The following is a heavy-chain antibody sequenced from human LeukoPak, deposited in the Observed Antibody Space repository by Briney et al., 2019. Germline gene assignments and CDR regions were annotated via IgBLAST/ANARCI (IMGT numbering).Heavy chain of an antibody. Sequence: SQTLSLTCTVSGGSISSGSYYWSWIRQPAGKGLEWIGRIYTSGSTNYNPSLKSRVTISVDTSKNQFSLKLSSVTAADTAVYYCARGPYYYDSSGYYPLTPNDAFDIWGQGTMVTASS. V-gene: IGHV4-61*02. CDR3: ARGPYYYDSSGYYPLTPNDAFDI. CDR2: IYTSGST. J-gene: IGHJ3*02. D-gene: IGHD3-22*01. CDR1: GGSISSGSYY.